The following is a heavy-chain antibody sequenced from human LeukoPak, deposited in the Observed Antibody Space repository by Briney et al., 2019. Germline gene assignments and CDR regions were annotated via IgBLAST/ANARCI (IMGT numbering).Heavy chain of an antibody. CDR1: GGSISSYY. J-gene: IGHJ4*02. Sequence: KPSETLSLTCTVSGGSISSYYWSWIRPPPAKGLERIGYIYTSGSTNYNPSLKSRVTMSVDTSKNQCSLKLSSVTAADTAVYYCARDHVYSYGSFDYWGQGTLVTVSS. CDR3: ARDHVYSYGSFDY. V-gene: IGHV4-4*08. CDR2: IYTSGST. D-gene: IGHD5-18*01.